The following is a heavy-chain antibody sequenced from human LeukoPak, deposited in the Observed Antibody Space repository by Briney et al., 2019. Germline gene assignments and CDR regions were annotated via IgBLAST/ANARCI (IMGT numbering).Heavy chain of an antibody. J-gene: IGHJ4*02. CDR3: AKGSFTGAGFFDY. D-gene: IGHD6-13*01. V-gene: IGHV3-23*01. CDR2: VGGSGGNT. CDR1: GLTFTNYD. Sequence: GGSLRLSCAASGLTFTNYDMYWVRQAPGKGLEWVSSVGGSGGNTDYADSVKGRFTISRDNSKNTLSLQMNSLRAEDTAVYYCAKGSFTGAGFFDYWGQGTLVTVSS.